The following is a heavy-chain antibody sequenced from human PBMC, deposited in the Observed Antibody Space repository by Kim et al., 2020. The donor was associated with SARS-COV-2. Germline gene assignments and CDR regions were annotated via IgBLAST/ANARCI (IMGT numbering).Heavy chain of an antibody. CDR2: INNDGTST. Sequence: GGSLRLSCAASGFTFSSYWMHWVRQTPEKGLVWVSRINNDGTSTTYTDSVKGRFTISRDNAKNTLYLQINSLRAEDTAVYYCARDGDWEPYYFDQWGQGT. D-gene: IGHD1-26*01. CDR1: GFTFSSYW. CDR3: ARDGDWEPYYFDQ. J-gene: IGHJ4*02. V-gene: IGHV3-74*01.